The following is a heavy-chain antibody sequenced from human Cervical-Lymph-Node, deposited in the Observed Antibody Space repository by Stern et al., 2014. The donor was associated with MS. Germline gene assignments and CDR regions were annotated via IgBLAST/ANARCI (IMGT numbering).Heavy chain of an antibody. D-gene: IGHD2-15*01. V-gene: IGHV1-18*01. J-gene: IGHJ3*02. CDR3: ARGLLGSENAFDI. CDR2: NSAYNGNT. Sequence: VQLVESGAEGKKPGASVKVFFKASGYTFTSYGLSWVRQAPGQGLEWMGLNSAYNGNTNYAQKLQGRDTITTDTSTSTAYMALRSLRSDDTAVYYCARGLLGSENAFDIWGQGTMVTVSS. CDR1: GYTFTSYG.